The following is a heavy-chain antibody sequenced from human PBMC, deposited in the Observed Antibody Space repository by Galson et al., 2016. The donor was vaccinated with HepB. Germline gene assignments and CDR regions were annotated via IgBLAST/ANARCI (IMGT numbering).Heavy chain of an antibody. CDR1: GVTFSYYW. J-gene: IGHJ4*02. CDR3: ARDNWGIDS. V-gene: IGHV3-7*03. D-gene: IGHD7-27*01. Sequence: SLRLSCAGSGVTFSYYWMNWVRQAPGKGLEWVAKIEHDGSGTYYVDSVKGRFTISRDNAENSLYLQMNSLRAEDTAVYYCARDNWGIDSLGQGTLVTLSS. CDR2: IEHDGSGT.